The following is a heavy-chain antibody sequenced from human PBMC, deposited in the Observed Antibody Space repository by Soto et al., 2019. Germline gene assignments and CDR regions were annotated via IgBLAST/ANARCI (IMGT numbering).Heavy chain of an antibody. CDR1: GFTFDDYA. CDR2: ISWNSGSI. D-gene: IGHD3-22*01. CDR3: AKDFEDYYDSSGYYVPACDI. Sequence: PGGSLRLSCAASGFTFDDYAMHWVRQAPGKGLEWVSGISWNSGSIGYADSVKGRFTISRDNAKNSLYLQMNSLRAEDTALYYCAKDFEDYYDSSGYYVPACDIWGQGTMVTVS. J-gene: IGHJ3*02. V-gene: IGHV3-9*01.